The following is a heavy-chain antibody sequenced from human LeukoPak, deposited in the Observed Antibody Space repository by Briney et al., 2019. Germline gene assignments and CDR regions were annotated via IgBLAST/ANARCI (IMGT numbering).Heavy chain of an antibody. D-gene: IGHD2-2*01. Sequence: GSLRLSFAASGFPFSNYEMNWVRPAPGKGVEWVSYIISRGSHIYYSDSVKGRFTISREKSKNKLLLKKKSREAEDTAVYYCARDRSCSSTSCSHPGDFDYWGQGTLVTVSS. CDR3: ARDRSCSSTSCSHPGDFDY. CDR2: IISRGSHI. CDR1: GFPFSNYE. J-gene: IGHJ4*02. V-gene: IGHV3-48*03.